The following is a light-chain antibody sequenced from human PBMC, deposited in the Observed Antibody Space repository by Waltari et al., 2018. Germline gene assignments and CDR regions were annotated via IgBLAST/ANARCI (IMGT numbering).Light chain of an antibody. CDR1: QRVGRS. Sequence: ETELTQSPGTLSLSQGEGATLACRASQRVGRSLVWYQQKPGRAPRLLIYGASISATGIPDRFTGSGSGTDFSLTISRLEPEDFAVYYCQMYVRLPVTFGQGTKVEI. V-gene: IGKV3-20*01. CDR2: GAS. CDR3: QMYVRLPVT. J-gene: IGKJ1*01.